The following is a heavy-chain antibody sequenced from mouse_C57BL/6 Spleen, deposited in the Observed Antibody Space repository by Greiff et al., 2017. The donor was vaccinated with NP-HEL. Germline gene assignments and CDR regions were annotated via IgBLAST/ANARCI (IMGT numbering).Heavy chain of an antibody. Sequence: QVQLQQSGAELARPGASVKLSCKASGYTFTSYGISWVKQRTGQGLEWIGEIYPRSGNTYYNEKFKGKATLTADKSSSTAYMELRSLTSEDSAVYFCARRDSFENWGQGTTLTVSS. CDR1: GYTFTSYG. J-gene: IGHJ2*01. CDR2: IYPRSGNT. V-gene: IGHV1-81*01. CDR3: ARRDSFEN.